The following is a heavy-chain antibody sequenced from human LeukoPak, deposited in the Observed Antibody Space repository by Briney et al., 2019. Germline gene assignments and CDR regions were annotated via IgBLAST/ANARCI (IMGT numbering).Heavy chain of an antibody. D-gene: IGHD3-16*01. J-gene: IGHJ5*02. Sequence: PGGSLRLSCAASGFTFSSYGMHWVRQAPGKGLEWVAVISYDGSNKYYADSVKGRFTISRDNSKNTLYLQMNSLRAEDTAVYYCAKRPRFEGSDGWFDPWGQGTLATVSS. V-gene: IGHV3-30*18. CDR1: GFTFSSYG. CDR2: ISYDGSNK. CDR3: AKRPRFEGSDGWFDP.